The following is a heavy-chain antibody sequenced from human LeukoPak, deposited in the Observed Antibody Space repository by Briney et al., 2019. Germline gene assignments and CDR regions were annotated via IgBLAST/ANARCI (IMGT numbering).Heavy chain of an antibody. D-gene: IGHD3-3*01. CDR2: ISSSSSTI. CDR1: GFTFSSYS. Sequence: GGSLRLSCAASGFTFSSYSMNWVRQAPGKGLEWVSYISSSSSTIYYADSVKCRFTISRDNAKNSLYLQMNSLRAEDTAVYYCARESERFLEWLPRPFDYWGQGTLVTVSS. J-gene: IGHJ4*02. CDR3: ARESERFLEWLPRPFDY. V-gene: IGHV3-48*04.